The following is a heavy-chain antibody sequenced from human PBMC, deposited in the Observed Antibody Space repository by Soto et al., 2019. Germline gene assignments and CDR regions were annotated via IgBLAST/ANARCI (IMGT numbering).Heavy chain of an antibody. J-gene: IGHJ6*02. D-gene: IGHD2-15*01. CDR3: ARVHCSAGTCLDGLDF. Sequence: PSQTLSLTCVISGGSVSSNGACWNWIRQSPSRGLQWLGRIYYRSKWFHDYAASVESRMAINPDTSRNQFSLQLNYVTPEDTAVYYCARVHCSAGTCLDGLDFWGQGTTVTV. CDR1: GGSVSSNGAC. V-gene: IGHV6-1*01. CDR2: IYYRSKWFH.